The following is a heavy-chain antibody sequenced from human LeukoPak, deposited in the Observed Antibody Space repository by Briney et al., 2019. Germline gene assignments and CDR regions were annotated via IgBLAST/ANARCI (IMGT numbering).Heavy chain of an antibody. Sequence: PSETLSLTCAVYGGSFSGYYWSWIRQPPGKGLEWIGEINHSGSTNYNSSLKSRVTISVDTSKNQFSLKVSSVTAADTAVYYCAREIPRITMVRGAAGAFDIWGQGTMVTVSS. CDR2: INHSGST. V-gene: IGHV4-34*01. J-gene: IGHJ3*02. CDR1: GGSFSGYY. CDR3: AREIPRITMVRGAAGAFDI. D-gene: IGHD3-10*01.